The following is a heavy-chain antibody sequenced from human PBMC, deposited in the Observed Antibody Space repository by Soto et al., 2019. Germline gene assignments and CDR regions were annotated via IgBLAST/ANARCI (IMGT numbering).Heavy chain of an antibody. CDR1: GGTFSSHA. CDR3: ARKMGSGYDKKRDYYYYYGMDV. CDR2: IIPIFGTA. D-gene: IGHD5-12*01. V-gene: IGHV1-69*13. J-gene: IGHJ6*02. Sequence: SVKVSCKASGGTFSSHAISWVRQAPGQGLEWMGGIIPIFGTANYAQKFQGRVTITADESTSTAYMELSSLRSEDTAVYYCARKMGSGYDKKRDYYYYYGMDVWGQGTTVTVSS.